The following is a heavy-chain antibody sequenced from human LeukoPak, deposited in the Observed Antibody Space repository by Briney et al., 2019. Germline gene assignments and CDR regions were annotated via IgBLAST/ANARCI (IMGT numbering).Heavy chain of an antibody. D-gene: IGHD2-2*02. Sequence: RAGGSLRLSCAASGFTFSSCSMNWVRQAPGKGLEWVSSISSSSSYIYYADSVKGRFTISRDNAKNSLYLQMNSLRAEDTAVYYCARDQLGYCSSTSCYTGYYGMDVWGQGTTVTVSS. J-gene: IGHJ6*02. CDR1: GFTFSSCS. CDR2: ISSSSSYI. CDR3: ARDQLGYCSSTSCYTGYYGMDV. V-gene: IGHV3-21*01.